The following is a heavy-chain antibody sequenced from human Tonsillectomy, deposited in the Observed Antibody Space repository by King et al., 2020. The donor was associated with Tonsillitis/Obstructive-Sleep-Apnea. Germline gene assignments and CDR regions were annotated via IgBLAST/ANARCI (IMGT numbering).Heavy chain of an antibody. Sequence: VQLVESGGGLVQPGGSLRLSCAASRFTFSDYAINWVRQAPGKGLEWFSATTGSGDITYYADAVKGRFSISRDNSKNTLYLQMNSLRVEDTALYYCARAAGSSASTFRFDYWGQGTLVTVSS. V-gene: IGHV3-23*04. D-gene: IGHD6-25*01. CDR2: TTGSGDIT. J-gene: IGHJ4*02. CDR3: ARAAGSSASTFRFDY. CDR1: RFTFSDYA.